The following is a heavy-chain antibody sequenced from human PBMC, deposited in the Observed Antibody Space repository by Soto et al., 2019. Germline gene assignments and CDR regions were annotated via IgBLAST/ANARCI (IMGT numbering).Heavy chain of an antibody. CDR2: ISGSGGST. D-gene: IGHD3-16*02. Sequence: SLRLSCAASGFTFSSYAMSWVRQAPGKGLEWVSAISGSGGSTYYADSVKGRFTISRDNSKNTLYLQMNSLRAEDTAVYYCAKDIIGILTTPDAFDIWGQGTMVTVSS. CDR3: AKDIIGILTTPDAFDI. J-gene: IGHJ3*02. CDR1: GFTFSSYA. V-gene: IGHV3-23*01.